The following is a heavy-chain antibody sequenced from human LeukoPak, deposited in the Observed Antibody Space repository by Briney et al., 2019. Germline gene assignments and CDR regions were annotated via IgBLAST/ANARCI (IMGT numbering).Heavy chain of an antibody. V-gene: IGHV4-59*11. D-gene: IGHD1-26*01. Sequence: SETLSLTCTVSGGPITSHFWSWIRQPPGEGLEWIGNFYYAGNSNLNPSLKSRVTMSIDTSKNQFSLKLRSMTAADTAVYYCARDGPTSTAPFDYWGQGTLVTVSS. CDR1: GGPITSHF. CDR3: ARDGPTSTAPFDY. CDR2: FYYAGNS. J-gene: IGHJ4*02.